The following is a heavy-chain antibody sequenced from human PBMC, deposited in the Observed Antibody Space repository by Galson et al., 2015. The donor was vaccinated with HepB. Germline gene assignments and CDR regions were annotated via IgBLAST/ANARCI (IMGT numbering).Heavy chain of an antibody. V-gene: IGHV3-30-3*01. CDR2: ISYDGSNK. Sequence: SLRLSCAASGFTFSSYAMHWVRQAPGKGLEWVAVISYDGSNKYYADSVKGRFTISRDNSKNTLYLQMNSLRAEDTAVYYCARETWIQLWLRGDYYYGMDVWGQGTTVTVSS. CDR3: ARETWIQLWLRGDYYYGMDV. D-gene: IGHD5-18*01. J-gene: IGHJ6*02. CDR1: GFTFSSYA.